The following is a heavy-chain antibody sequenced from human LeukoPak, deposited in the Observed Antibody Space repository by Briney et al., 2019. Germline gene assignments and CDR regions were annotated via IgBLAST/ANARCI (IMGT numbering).Heavy chain of an antibody. Sequence: ASVRVSCKVSGYTFTDYDINWVRQATGQGLEWMGWMNPSRSNTGYAQKFQGRFTITRNTSISTIYMELRSLRSEDTAVYFCARGRVTMFGPVGWYFDLWGRGTLLTVSS. CDR1: GYTFTDYD. D-gene: IGHD3-3*01. CDR2: MNPSRSNT. V-gene: IGHV1-8*02. CDR3: ARGRVTMFGPVGWYFDL. J-gene: IGHJ2*01.